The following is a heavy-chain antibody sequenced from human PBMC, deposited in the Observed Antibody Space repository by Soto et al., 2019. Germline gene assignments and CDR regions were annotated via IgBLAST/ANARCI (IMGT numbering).Heavy chain of an antibody. D-gene: IGHD3-3*01. CDR2: INPHGGST. Sequence: KVSCKAPGDTFTSYYLNWVRQAPGQGLEWMGVINPHGGSTKYAQKFQGRITMTRDTSRSTVYMELSSLRSDDTAIYYCARSSGGNFGIIIEGSNWFDPWGQGTLVTVSS. CDR1: GDTFTSYY. V-gene: IGHV1-46*01. J-gene: IGHJ5*02. CDR3: ARSSGGNFGIIIEGSNWFDP.